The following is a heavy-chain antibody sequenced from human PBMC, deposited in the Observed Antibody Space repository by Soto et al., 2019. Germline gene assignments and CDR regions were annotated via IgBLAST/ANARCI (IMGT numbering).Heavy chain of an antibody. CDR3: ARVSIAAAILAY. CDR1: GCSISSGGYY. J-gene: IGHJ4*02. Sequence: SETLSLPCPVSGCSISSGGYYWSWIRQHPGKGLEWIGYIYYSGSTYYNPSLKSRVTISVDTSKNQFSLKLSSVTAADTAAYYCARVSIAAAILAYWGQGTLVTVSS. D-gene: IGHD6-13*01. V-gene: IGHV4-31*03. CDR2: IYYSGST.